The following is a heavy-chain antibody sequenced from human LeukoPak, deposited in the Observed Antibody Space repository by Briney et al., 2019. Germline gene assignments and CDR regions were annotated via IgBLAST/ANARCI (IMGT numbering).Heavy chain of an antibody. CDR1: GGTFISYA. Sequence: GASVKVSCKASGGTFISYAISWVRQAPGQGLEWMGGIIPIFGTANYAQKFQGRVTITADESTSTAYMELSSLRSEDTAVYYCARSRDIVVVPAAPFDYWGQGTLVTVSS. CDR3: ARSRDIVVVPAAPFDY. J-gene: IGHJ4*02. V-gene: IGHV1-69*13. D-gene: IGHD2-2*01. CDR2: IIPIFGTA.